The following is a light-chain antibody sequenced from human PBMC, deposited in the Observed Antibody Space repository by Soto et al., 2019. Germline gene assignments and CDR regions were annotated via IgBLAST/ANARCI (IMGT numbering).Light chain of an antibody. CDR3: QQYDDLPIT. V-gene: IGKV1-33*01. CDR1: HDITNF. CDR2: DVS. J-gene: IGKJ5*01. Sequence: DIQMTQSPSSLSVSVGDRVTITCQASHDITNFLNWYQQKPGKAPKLLIYDVSKLETGVPSRFSGSGSGTDCTLTISSLQPEDIATYFCQQYDDLPITFGQGTRLEIK.